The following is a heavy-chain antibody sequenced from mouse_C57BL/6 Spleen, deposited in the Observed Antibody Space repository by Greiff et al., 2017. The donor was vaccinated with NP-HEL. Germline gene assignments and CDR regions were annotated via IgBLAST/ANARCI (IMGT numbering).Heavy chain of an antibody. Sequence: VQLQQPGAELVRPGTSVKLSCKASGYTFTSYWMHWVKQRPGQGLEWIGVIDPSDSYTNYNQKFKGKATLTVDTSSSTAYMQLSSLTSEDSAVYYCARRVFTTVVGWYFDVWGTGTTVTVSS. CDR2: IDPSDSYT. J-gene: IGHJ1*03. V-gene: IGHV1-59*01. CDR1: GYTFTSYW. CDR3: ARRVFTTVVGWYFDV. D-gene: IGHD1-1*01.